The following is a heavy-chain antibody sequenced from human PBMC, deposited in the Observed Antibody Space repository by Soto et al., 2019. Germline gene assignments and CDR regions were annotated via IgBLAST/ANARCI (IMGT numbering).Heavy chain of an antibody. V-gene: IGHV4-31*03. CDR1: GCSISSGGYY. J-gene: IGHJ6*02. CDR2: IYYSGST. D-gene: IGHD5-18*01. CDR3: ASRHVDTAMVRPYYYYGMDV. Sequence: SETLSLTCTVSGCSISSGGYYWSWIRQHPGKGLEWIGYIYYSGSTYYNPSLKSRVTISVDTSKNQFSLKLSSVTAADTAVYYCASRHVDTAMVRPYYYYGMDVWGQGTTVTVSS.